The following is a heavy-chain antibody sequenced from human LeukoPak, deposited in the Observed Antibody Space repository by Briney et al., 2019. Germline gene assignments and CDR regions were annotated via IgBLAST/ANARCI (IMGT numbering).Heavy chain of an antibody. Sequence: SETLSLTCTVSGGSISSSSYYWGWIRQPPGRGLEWIGSIYYSGSTYYNPSLKSRVTISVDTSKNQFSLKLSSVTAADTAVYYCARHFSSSGYYFAGSTYSDYWGQGTLVTVSS. D-gene: IGHD3-3*01. J-gene: IGHJ4*02. CDR3: ARHFSSSGYYFAGSTYSDY. V-gene: IGHV4-39*01. CDR2: IYYSGST. CDR1: GGSISSSSYY.